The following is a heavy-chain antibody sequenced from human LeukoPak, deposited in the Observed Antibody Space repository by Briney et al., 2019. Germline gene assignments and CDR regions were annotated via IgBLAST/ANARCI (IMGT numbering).Heavy chain of an antibody. CDR2: VYFSGST. Sequence: SETLSLTCTVSGASIRSRSYYWGWIRQPPGKGLDWIGTVYFSGSTFSNPSLKSRVTISVDTSKNQFSLKLSSVTAADTAVYYCARHDCYASGSHFDYWGQGTLVSVSS. J-gene: IGHJ4*02. D-gene: IGHD3-10*01. V-gene: IGHV4-39*01. CDR3: ARHDCYASGSHFDY. CDR1: GASIRSRSYY.